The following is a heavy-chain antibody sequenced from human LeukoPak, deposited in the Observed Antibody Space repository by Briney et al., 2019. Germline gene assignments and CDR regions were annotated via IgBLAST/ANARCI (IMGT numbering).Heavy chain of an antibody. Sequence: PSETLSLTCTVSGGSISSYYWSWIRQPPGKGLEWIGYIYYSGSTNYNPSLKSRVTISVDTSKNQSSLKLSSVTAADTAVYYCARDAVGSWFDPWGQGTLVTVSS. CDR1: GGSISSYY. D-gene: IGHD2-2*01. J-gene: IGHJ5*02. V-gene: IGHV4-59*01. CDR3: ARDAVGSWFDP. CDR2: IYYSGST.